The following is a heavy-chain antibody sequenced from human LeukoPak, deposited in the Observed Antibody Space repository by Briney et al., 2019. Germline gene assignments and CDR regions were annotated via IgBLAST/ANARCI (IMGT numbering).Heavy chain of an antibody. CDR3: ARSSGDYGDYGHY. D-gene: IGHD4-17*01. Sequence: ASVKVSCKASGYTFTGYYMHWVRQAPGQGLEWMGWINPNNGGTNYAQKFQGRVTMTRDTSISTAYMEMSRLRSGDTAVYYCARSSGDYGDYGHYWGQGTLVTVSS. V-gene: IGHV1-2*02. CDR1: GYTFTGYY. CDR2: INPNNGGT. J-gene: IGHJ4*02.